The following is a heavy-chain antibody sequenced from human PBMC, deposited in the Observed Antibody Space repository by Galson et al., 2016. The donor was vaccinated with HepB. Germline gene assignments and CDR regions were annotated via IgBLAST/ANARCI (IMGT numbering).Heavy chain of an antibody. Sequence: SLRLSCAASGFTFSGYVMSWVRQAPGKGLEWVAGISRGGDSTSYADSVKGRFTISRDNSKRTMYLQMNSLRAEDTAVYYCAKDPLPQGLPPYYFDYWGQGTLVTVSS. V-gene: IGHV3-23*01. CDR3: AKDPLPQGLPPYYFDY. J-gene: IGHJ4*02. CDR1: GFTFSGYV. CDR2: ISRGGDST.